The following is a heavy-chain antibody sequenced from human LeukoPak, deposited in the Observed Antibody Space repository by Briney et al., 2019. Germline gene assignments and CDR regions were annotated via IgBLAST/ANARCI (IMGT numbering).Heavy chain of an antibody. CDR2: ISASNGNT. Sequence: ASVKVSCEASGYTITSYGISWLLQAPGQGVVGLGWISASNGNTSHPQKLQGRVSMTTDTSTSTAYMELRSLRSDDTAVYYCARYGDYHNWFDPWGQGTLVTVSS. CDR1: GYTITSYG. V-gene: IGHV1-18*01. J-gene: IGHJ5*02. CDR3: ARYGDYHNWFDP. D-gene: IGHD4-17*01.